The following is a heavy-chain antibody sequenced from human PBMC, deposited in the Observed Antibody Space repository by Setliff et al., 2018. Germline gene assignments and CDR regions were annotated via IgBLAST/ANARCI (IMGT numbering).Heavy chain of an antibody. CDR2: IVGNGVYT. Sequence: GGSLRLSCAASGFTFSSYAMSWIRQAPGKGLEWISSIVGNGVYTNYADSVKGRSTISRDNAKKSLSLQMNSLRAEGTAVYYCARAVQILGDYYYYMDVWGKGTTVTVSS. V-gene: IGHV3-11*06. CDR3: ARAVQILGDYYYYMDV. D-gene: IGHD1-26*01. CDR1: GFTFSSYA. J-gene: IGHJ6*03.